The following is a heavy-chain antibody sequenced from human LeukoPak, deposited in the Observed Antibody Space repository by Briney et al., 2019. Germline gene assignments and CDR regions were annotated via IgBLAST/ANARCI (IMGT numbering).Heavy chain of an antibody. CDR1: GGSFSGYY. CDR2: INHSGST. J-gene: IGHJ2*01. Sequence: SETLSLTCAVYGGSFSGYYWSWIRQPPGKGLEWIGEINHSGSTNYNPSLKSRVTISVDTSKNQFSLKLTSVTAADTAVYYCARVYYSSSYDYWYFDLWGRGTLVTVSS. CDR3: ARVYYSSSYDYWYFDL. D-gene: IGHD6-13*01. V-gene: IGHV4-34*01.